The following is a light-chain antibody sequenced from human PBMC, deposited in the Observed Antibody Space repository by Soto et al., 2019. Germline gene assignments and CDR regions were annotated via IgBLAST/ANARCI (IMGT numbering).Light chain of an antibody. CDR3: QQYHKWPLT. CDR2: DAS. V-gene: IGKV3-11*01. CDR1: QSVSSY. Sequence: EIVLTQSPATLSLSPGERATLSCRASQSVSSYLAWYQQKPGQAPRLLIYDASNRATGIPARFSGSGSGTEFTLSISSLQSEDFAVYYCQQYHKWPLTFGGGTKVDIK. J-gene: IGKJ4*01.